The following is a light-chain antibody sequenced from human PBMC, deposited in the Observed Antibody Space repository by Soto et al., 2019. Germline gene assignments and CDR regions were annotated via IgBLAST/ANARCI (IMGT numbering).Light chain of an antibody. CDR2: EVS. CDR1: SSDVGSYNL. V-gene: IGLV2-23*02. Sequence: QSALTQPASVSGSPGQSITISCTGTSSDVGSYNLVSWYQQHPGKAPKLMIYEVSKRPSGVSNRFSGSKSGNTASLTISGFQAEEEAEYYCCSYAGSVVFGGGTKVTVL. CDR3: CSYAGSVV. J-gene: IGLJ2*01.